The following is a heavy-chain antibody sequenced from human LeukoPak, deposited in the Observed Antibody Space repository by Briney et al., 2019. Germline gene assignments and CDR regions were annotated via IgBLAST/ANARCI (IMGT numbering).Heavy chain of an antibody. CDR1: GYTFTAYY. CDR3: AIQPWGSGNNWYFDL. D-gene: IGHD7-27*01. Sequence: ASVKVSCKASGYTFTAYYIHWVRQAPGQGLEWMGWISPNSGGTDYAQKFQGRVTMTRDTSISTAYMELSSLRSGDTAVYYCAIQPWGSGNNWYFDLWGRGTLVTVSS. J-gene: IGHJ2*01. CDR2: ISPNSGGT. V-gene: IGHV1-2*02.